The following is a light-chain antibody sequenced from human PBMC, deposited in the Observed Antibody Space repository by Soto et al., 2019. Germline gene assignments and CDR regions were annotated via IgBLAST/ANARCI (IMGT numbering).Light chain of an antibody. CDR1: QSVSSY. V-gene: IGKV3-11*01. CDR2: DAS. Sequence: EIVLTQSPATLSLSPGERATLSCRASQSVSSYLAWYQHKPGQAPRLLIYDASKRATGIPARFSGSGSGTGFALTISSLAPEDFAVYYCQQRSNWPPTWTFGQGTRVEIK. CDR3: QQRSNWPPTWT. J-gene: IGKJ1*01.